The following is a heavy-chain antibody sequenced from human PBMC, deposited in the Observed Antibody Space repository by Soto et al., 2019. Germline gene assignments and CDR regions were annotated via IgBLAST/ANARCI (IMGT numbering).Heavy chain of an antibody. J-gene: IGHJ3*02. CDR1: GFTFSNAW. CDR2: IKSKTDGGKT. V-gene: IGHV3-15*01. Sequence: GGSLRLSCAASGFTFSNAWMSWVRQAPGKGLEWVGRIKSKTDGGKTDYAAPVKGRFTIPRDDSKNTLYLQMNSLKTEDTAVYYCTTHITIFGVVITDDAFDIWGQGTMVTVSS. CDR3: TTHITIFGVVITDDAFDI. D-gene: IGHD3-3*01.